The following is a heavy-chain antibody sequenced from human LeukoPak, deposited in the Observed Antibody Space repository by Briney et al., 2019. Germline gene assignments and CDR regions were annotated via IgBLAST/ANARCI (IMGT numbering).Heavy chain of an antibody. D-gene: IGHD2-2*01. J-gene: IGHJ4*02. V-gene: IGHV4-34*01. CDR1: GGSFSGYN. CDR2: INHSGST. CDR3: RRLDCSRTSCYAPLDY. Sequence: SETPSLSCAVSGGSFSGYNRSWIPHTPGKRLEWIGEINHSGSTNYNPSLKSRVTISVDTSKNQFSLKLSSVTAADTAVYYCRRLDCSRTSCYAPLDYWGQGTLVTVSS.